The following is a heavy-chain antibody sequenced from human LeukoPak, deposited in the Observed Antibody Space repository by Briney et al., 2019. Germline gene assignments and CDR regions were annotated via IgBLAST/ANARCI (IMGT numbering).Heavy chain of an antibody. CDR2: IYFSGST. V-gene: IGHV4-39*01. D-gene: IGHD1-26*01. Sequence: SETLSLTCTVSYGSIFSCSYYWGWIRQPPGKGLEWIGSIYFSGSTYYTPSLKSRVTISVDTSKNHFTLKLSSVTAADTAVYYSARHLTHSGSYLGVVVDYMDVWGKGTTVTVSS. CDR1: YGSIFSCSYY. CDR3: ARHLTHSGSYLGVVVDYMDV. J-gene: IGHJ6*03.